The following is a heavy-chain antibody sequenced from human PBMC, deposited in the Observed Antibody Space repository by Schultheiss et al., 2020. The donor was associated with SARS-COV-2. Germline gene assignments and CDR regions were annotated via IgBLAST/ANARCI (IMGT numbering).Heavy chain of an antibody. V-gene: IGHV3-23*01. D-gene: IGHD3-3*01. J-gene: IGHJ4*02. CDR3: ARWFHSVFGVANEIDY. CDR2: ISGSGGST. Sequence: GGSLRLSCAASGFTFSSYAMSWVRQAPGKGLEWVSAISGSGGSTYYADSVKGRFTISRDNSKNTLYLQMNSLRAEDTAVYYCARWFHSVFGVANEIDYWGQGTLVTVSS. CDR1: GFTFSSYA.